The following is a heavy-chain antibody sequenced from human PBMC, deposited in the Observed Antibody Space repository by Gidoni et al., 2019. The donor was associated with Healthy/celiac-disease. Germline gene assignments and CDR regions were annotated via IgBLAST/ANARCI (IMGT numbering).Heavy chain of an antibody. Sequence: EVQLVESGGGLVKPGGSLRLSCAASGFTFSSYSMNWVRQAPGKGLEWVSSISSSSSYIYYADSVEGRFTISRDNAKNSLYLQMNSLRAEDTAVYYCARVPGWRAFDIWGQGTMVTVSS. J-gene: IGHJ3*02. V-gene: IGHV3-21*01. CDR2: ISSSSSYI. CDR3: ARVPGWRAFDI. D-gene: IGHD6-19*01. CDR1: GFTFSSYS.